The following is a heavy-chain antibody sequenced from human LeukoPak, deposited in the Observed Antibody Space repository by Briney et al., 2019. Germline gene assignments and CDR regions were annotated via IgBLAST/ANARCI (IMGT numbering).Heavy chain of an antibody. J-gene: IGHJ4*02. CDR2: IYYGGST. CDR1: GGSISSYY. V-gene: IGHV4-59*08. D-gene: IGHD2-21*02. CDR3: ARHDFEYYFDY. Sequence: SETLSLTCTVSGGSISSYYLSWVRQPPGKGLEWIGYIYYGGSTNYNPSLKSRVTISVDTYKNQFSLKLSSVTAADTAVYYCARHDFEYYFDYWGQGGLVTVSS.